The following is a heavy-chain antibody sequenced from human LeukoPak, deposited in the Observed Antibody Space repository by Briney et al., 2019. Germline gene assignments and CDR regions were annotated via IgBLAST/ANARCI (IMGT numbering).Heavy chain of an antibody. D-gene: IGHD4-17*01. V-gene: IGHV3-23*01. Sequence: GRSLRLSCAASGFTFSSYGMHWVRQAPGKGLEWVSAISGSGGSAYYADSVKGRFTISRDNSKYTLYLQMNSPRAEDTAVYYCAKDLHDYGDYVGWFDSWGQGTLVTVSS. CDR2: ISGSGGSA. CDR1: GFTFSSYG. CDR3: AKDLHDYGDYVGWFDS. J-gene: IGHJ5*01.